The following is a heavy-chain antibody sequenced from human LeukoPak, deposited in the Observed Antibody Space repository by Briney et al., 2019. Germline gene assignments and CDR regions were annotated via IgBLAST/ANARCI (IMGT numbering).Heavy chain of an antibody. CDR3: AREGDGYNFDY. J-gene: IGHJ4*02. Sequence: GGSLRLSCAASGFTFSSYWMSWVRQAPGKGLEWVANIRQNGSEKYYVDSVKGRFTISRDNAKNSLYLQMNSLRAEDTAVYYCAREGDGYNFDYWGQGTLVTVSS. CDR1: GFTFSSYW. V-gene: IGHV3-7*05. CDR2: IRQNGSEK. D-gene: IGHD5-24*01.